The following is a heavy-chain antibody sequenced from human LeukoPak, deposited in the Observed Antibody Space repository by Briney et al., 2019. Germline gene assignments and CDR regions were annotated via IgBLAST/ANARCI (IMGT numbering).Heavy chain of an antibody. CDR1: GSNFPSYW. J-gene: IGHJ4*02. Sequence: KLGESLQISCQGSGSNFPSYWIAWVRQLPEKGLEYMGIIYPGDSDTRYSPSFQGPVTISADKSISAAYLQWSSLKAADAAMDYCARLGTGSRRPVAGTTELDFWGQGALVTVSS. D-gene: IGHD6-19*01. CDR3: ARLGTGSRRPVAGTTELDF. CDR2: IYPGDSDT. V-gene: IGHV5-51*01.